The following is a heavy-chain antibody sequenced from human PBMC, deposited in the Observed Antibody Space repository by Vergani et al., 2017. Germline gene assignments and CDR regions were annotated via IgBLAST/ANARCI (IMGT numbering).Heavy chain of an antibody. J-gene: IGHJ4*02. V-gene: IGHV1-69*01. CDR2: IIPIFGTA. Sequence: QVQLVQSGAEVKKPGTSVKVSCKASGGTFSSYAISWVRQAPGQGLEWMGGIIPIFGTANYAPKCQGRVTITADESTSTAYMELSSLRSEDTAVYCCASDNHETWELLLDYWGEGMLVIVSS. CDR1: GGTFSSYA. D-gene: IGHD1-26*01. CDR3: ASDNHETWELLLDY.